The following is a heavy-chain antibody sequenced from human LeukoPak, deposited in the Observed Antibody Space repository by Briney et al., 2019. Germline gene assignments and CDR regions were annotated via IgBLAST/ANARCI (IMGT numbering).Heavy chain of an antibody. CDR2: IYSGGST. CDR1: GFTVSSNY. V-gene: IGHV3-53*01. CDR3: AREKNYYYGMDV. Sequence: GGSLSLSCAASGFTVSSNYMSWVRQAPGKGLEWVSVIYSGGSTYYADSVKGRFTISRDNSKNTLYLQMNSLRAEDTAVYYCAREKNYYYGMDVWGQGTTVTVSS. J-gene: IGHJ6*02.